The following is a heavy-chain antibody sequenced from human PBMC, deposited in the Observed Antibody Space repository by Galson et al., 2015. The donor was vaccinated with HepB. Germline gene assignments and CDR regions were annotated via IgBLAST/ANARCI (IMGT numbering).Heavy chain of an antibody. Sequence: SLRLSCAASGFTFDDYTMHWVRQAPGKGLEWVSLISWDGGSTYYADSVKGRFTISRDNAKSSLYLQMNSLRAEDTAVYYCASYFGYCSSTSCYYYYYGMDVWGQGTTVTVSS. V-gene: IGHV3-43*01. J-gene: IGHJ6*02. CDR3: ASYFGYCSSTSCYYYYYGMDV. CDR2: ISWDGGST. D-gene: IGHD2-2*01. CDR1: GFTFDDYT.